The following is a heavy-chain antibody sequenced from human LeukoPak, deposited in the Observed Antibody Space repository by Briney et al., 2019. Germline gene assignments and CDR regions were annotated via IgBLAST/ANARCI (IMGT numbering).Heavy chain of an antibody. CDR3: AKDYYSSSWLAPDAFDI. CDR1: GFTFSSYA. D-gene: IGHD6-13*01. J-gene: IGHJ3*02. V-gene: IGHV3-23*01. Sequence: GGSLRLSCAASGFTFSSYAISWVRQAPGKGLEWVSAISGSGGSTYYADSVKGRFTISRDNSKNTLYLQMNSLRAEDTAVYYCAKDYYSSSWLAPDAFDIWGQGTMVTVSS. CDR2: ISGSGGST.